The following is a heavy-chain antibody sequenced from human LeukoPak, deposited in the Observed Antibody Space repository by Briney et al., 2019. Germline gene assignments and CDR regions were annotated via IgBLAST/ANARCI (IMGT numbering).Heavy chain of an antibody. CDR2: IKQDGSEK. CDR1: GFNFSTYW. V-gene: IGHV3-7*01. Sequence: GGSLRLSCEASGFNFSTYWMSWVRQAPGKGLEWVANIKQDGSEKYYVDSVKGRFTISRDNAKNSLYLQMNSLRAEDTAMYYCARDSAGNDYWGQGTLVTVSS. CDR3: ARDSAGNDY. J-gene: IGHJ4*02. D-gene: IGHD6-13*01.